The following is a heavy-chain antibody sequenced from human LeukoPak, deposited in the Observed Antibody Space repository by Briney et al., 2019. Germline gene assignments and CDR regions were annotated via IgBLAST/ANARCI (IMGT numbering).Heavy chain of an antibody. CDR2: ITSGGNT. CDR3: ARDWIYSAPPGAFDI. D-gene: IGHD5-12*01. CDR1: GFTFSSYT. Sequence: GGSLRLSCAASGFTFSSYTMNRVRQAPGKGLQCVSTITSGGNTYYADSVKGRFTISRDNSKNTLYLQMNSLRAEDTAVYYCARDWIYSAPPGAFDIWGQGTMVTVSS. V-gene: IGHV3-23*01. J-gene: IGHJ3*02.